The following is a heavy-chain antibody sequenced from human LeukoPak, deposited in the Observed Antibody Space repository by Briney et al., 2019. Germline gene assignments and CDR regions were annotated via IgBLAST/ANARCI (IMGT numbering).Heavy chain of an antibody. Sequence: GSLRLSCAASGFTFSTYVVNWVRQAPGKGLEWVSAISGSGGNTYYADTVSGRFTISRDNSKNTLYLQMSSLRVEDTAVYYCAKDQGLVRGRGPTMDVWGQGTTVTVSS. CDR1: GFTFSTYV. D-gene: IGHD3-10*01. CDR2: ISGSGGNT. CDR3: AKDQGLVRGRGPTMDV. J-gene: IGHJ6*02. V-gene: IGHV3-23*01.